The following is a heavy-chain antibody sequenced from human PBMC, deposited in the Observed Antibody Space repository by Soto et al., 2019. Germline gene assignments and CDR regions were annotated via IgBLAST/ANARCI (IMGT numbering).Heavy chain of an antibody. CDR3: ARGLRWLTRYFDY. Sequence: PSETLSLTCAVYGGSFSGYYWSWIRQPPGKGRKWIGEINHSGSTNYKPSLKSRVTISVDTSKSQHSRELSSVSAADTAVYYCARGLRWLTRYFDYWGQGTLVTVSS. V-gene: IGHV4-34*01. J-gene: IGHJ4*02. CDR1: GGSFSGYY. D-gene: IGHD4-17*01. CDR2: INHSGST.